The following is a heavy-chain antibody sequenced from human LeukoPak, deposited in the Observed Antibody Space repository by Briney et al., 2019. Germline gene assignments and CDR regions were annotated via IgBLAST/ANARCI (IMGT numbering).Heavy chain of an antibody. J-gene: IGHJ3*02. CDR2: MYSRGST. D-gene: IGHD3-10*01. Sequence: SETLSLTRTVSGDSISNYYWSWIRQPPGKGLEWIGYMYSRGSTNYTPSLKRRVSISEDTSKNQISLKLSSVTAADTAVYFCARGPHYYGSGSYYPDIWGQGTMVSVSS. CDR3: ARGPHYYGSGSYYPDI. V-gene: IGHV4-59*08. CDR1: GDSISNYY.